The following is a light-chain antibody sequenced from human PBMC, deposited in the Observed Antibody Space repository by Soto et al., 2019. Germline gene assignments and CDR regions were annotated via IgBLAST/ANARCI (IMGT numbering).Light chain of an antibody. V-gene: IGLV1-47*01. CDR3: SARDDILSGVV. J-gene: IGLJ2*01. Sequence: QSVLTQPPSASGTPGQRVTISCSGSSSNIGSNHVYWYQQFPGMAPKLLMYRSDQRPTGVPDRFSGSKSGTSASLAISGLGSDDEADYYCSARDDILSGVVFGGGTKVTVL. CDR2: RSD. CDR1: SSNIGSNH.